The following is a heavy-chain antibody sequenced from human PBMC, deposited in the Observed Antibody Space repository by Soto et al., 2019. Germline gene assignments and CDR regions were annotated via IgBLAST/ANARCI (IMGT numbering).Heavy chain of an antibody. CDR2: IDTEGGTI. V-gene: IGHV3-74*01. CDR3: GRNDWGIDF. J-gene: IGHJ4*02. Sequence: VQLVESGGGLVQPGGSLTLSCAASGFTFTSHWMHWVRQAPGKGLMWVSRIDTEGGTIDYADSVEGRFTISRDNVKKMLYLHMSSVRAADTAVYYCGRNDWGIDFWGQGVVVTVSS. CDR1: GFTFTSHW. D-gene: IGHD3-16*01.